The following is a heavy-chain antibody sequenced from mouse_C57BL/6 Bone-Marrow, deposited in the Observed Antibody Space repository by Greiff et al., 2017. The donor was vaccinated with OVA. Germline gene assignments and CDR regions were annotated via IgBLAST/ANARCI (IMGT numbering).Heavy chain of an antibody. D-gene: IGHD4-1*01. CDR2: IHPNSGST. CDR1: GYTFTSYW. J-gene: IGHJ1*03. Sequence: VQLQQPGAELVQPGASVKLSCKASGYTFTSYWMHWVKQRPGQGLEWIGMIHPNSGSTNYNEKFKSKATLTVDKSSSTAYMQLSSLTSEDSAVYYCARSNWSYWYFDVWGTGTTVTVSS. V-gene: IGHV1-64*01. CDR3: ARSNWSYWYFDV.